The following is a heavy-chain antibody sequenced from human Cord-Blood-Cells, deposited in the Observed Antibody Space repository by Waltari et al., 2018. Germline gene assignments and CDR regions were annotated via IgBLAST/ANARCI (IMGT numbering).Heavy chain of an antibody. CDR2: IYTRGST. V-gene: IGHV4-61*09. J-gene: IGHJ4*02. CDR3: ARKHDFWSGYYDY. CDR1: GGSISSGSYY. D-gene: IGHD3-3*01. Sequence: QVQLQESGPGLVKPSQTLSLTCTVSGGSISSGSYYWSWIRQPAGKGLEWIGYIYTRGSTNSNPSLKSRVTISVDTSKNPFSLKLSSVTAADTAVYYCARKHDFWSGYYDYWGQGTLVTVSS.